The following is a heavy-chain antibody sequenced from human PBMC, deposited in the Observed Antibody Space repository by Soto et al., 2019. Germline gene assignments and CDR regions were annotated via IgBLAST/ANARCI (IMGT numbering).Heavy chain of an antibody. Sequence: EVQLVESEGGLVQRGGSLRLSCAASGFTFNYYWMHWVRQAPGQGLVWVSHIHSDGSTTTYADSVKGRFTISRDNXXXXXXXXXXXXXXXXXXXXXXVRGDKGGFDLWGQGTTVTVSS. V-gene: IGHV3-74*01. CDR2: IHSDGSTT. D-gene: IGHD2-21*02. J-gene: IGHJ3*01. CDR3: VRGDKGGFDL. CDR1: GFTFNYYW.